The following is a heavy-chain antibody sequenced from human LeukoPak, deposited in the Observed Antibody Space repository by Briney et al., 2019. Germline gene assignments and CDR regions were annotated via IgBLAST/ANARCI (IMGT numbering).Heavy chain of an antibody. Sequence: GASVKVSCKASGYTFTGYYMHWVRQAPGQGLEWMGWINPNSGGTNYVQKFQGRVTMTRDTSISTAYMELSRLRSDDTAVYYCARGLRYCSGGSCDWGQGTLVTVSS. CDR3: ARGLRYCSGGSCD. CDR1: GYTFTGYY. J-gene: IGHJ4*02. CDR2: INPNSGGT. D-gene: IGHD2-15*01. V-gene: IGHV1-2*02.